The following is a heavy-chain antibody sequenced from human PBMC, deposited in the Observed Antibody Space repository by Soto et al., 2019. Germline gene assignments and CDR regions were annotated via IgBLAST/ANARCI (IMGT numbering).Heavy chain of an antibody. D-gene: IGHD5-12*01. CDR3: SRSGGGYDYLDY. V-gene: IGHV3-49*04. Sequence: GGSLRLSCTGSGFTFGVYALNWVRQAPGKGLEWVGFVRSKAYGGEPEYAASVKGRFTISRDDSKSIAYLQMGSLKSDDTAMYYCSRSGGGYDYLDYLGQGTLVTVSS. CDR2: VRSKAYGGEP. J-gene: IGHJ4*02. CDR1: GFTFGVYA.